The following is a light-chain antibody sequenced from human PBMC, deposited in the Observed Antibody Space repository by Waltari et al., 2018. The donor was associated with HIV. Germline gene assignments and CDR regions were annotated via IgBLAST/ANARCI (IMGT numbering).Light chain of an antibody. CDR3: HQYASFSGT. CDR2: QAS. J-gene: IGKJ1*01. V-gene: IGKV1-5*03. CDR1: QNVGAF. Sequence: DIRLTQSPSTLSASAGDRVAITCRAGQNVGAFLAWYQQKPGKPPKLLIFQASILEGGVPSRFSGSVSGSDFTLTINGLQSDGFATYYCHQYASFSGTFGQGTKVEL.